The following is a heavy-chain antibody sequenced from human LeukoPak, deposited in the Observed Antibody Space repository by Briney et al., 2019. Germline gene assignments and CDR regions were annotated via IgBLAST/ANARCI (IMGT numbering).Heavy chain of an antibody. J-gene: IGHJ3*02. Sequence: GGSLRLSCAASGFTFSSYSMNWVRQAPGKGLEWVSSISSSSSYIYYADSVKGRFTISRDNAKNSLYLQMNSLRAEDTAVYYCARGSGSYDDAFDIWGQGTMVTVSS. CDR2: ISSSSSYI. CDR1: GFTFSSYS. D-gene: IGHD1-26*01. CDR3: ARGSGSYDDAFDI. V-gene: IGHV3-21*01.